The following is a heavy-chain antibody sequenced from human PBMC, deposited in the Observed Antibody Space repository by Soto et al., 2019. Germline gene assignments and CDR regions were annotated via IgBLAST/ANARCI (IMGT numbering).Heavy chain of an antibody. CDR3: ARGRGACSGGSCYVDY. V-gene: IGHV1-8*01. CDR1: GYTFTSYD. J-gene: IGHJ4*02. Sequence: ASVKVSCKASGYTFTSYDINWVRQATGQGLEWMGWMNPNSGNTGYARKFQGRVTMTRNTSISTAYMELSSLRSEDTAVYFCARGRGACSGGSCYVDYWGQGTLVTVSS. CDR2: MNPNSGNT. D-gene: IGHD2-15*01.